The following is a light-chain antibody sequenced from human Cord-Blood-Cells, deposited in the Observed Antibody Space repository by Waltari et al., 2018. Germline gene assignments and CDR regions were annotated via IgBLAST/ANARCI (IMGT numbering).Light chain of an antibody. V-gene: IGLV2-23*01. CDR1: SRYVGSYNL. CDR2: EGS. J-gene: IGLJ3*02. CDR3: CSYAGSSTWV. Sequence: QSALTPPASVSGSPGQSITISCTGTSRYVGSYNLVSWYQQHPGKAHKLMIYEGSKRPSGVSNRFSGSKSGNTASLTISGLQAEDEADYYCCSYAGSSTWVFGGGTKLTVL.